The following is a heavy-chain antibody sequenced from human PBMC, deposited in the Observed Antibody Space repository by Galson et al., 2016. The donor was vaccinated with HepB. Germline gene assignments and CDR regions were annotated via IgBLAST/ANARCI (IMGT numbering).Heavy chain of an antibody. J-gene: IGHJ4*02. CDR3: ARDLRAYCGGDCPADF. Sequence: SLRLSCAASGFTFSSYSMNWARQAPEKGLEWVSYISTGSNTIYYADSVRGRFTVSRDNVKNSLYLQMNSLRAEDTAVYYCARDLRAYCGGDCPADFGGQGTLVAVSS. CDR2: ISTGSNTI. D-gene: IGHD2-21*01. CDR1: GFTFSSYS. V-gene: IGHV3-48*01.